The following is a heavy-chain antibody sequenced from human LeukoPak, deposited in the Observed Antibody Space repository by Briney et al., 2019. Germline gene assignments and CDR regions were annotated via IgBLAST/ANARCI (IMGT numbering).Heavy chain of an antibody. Sequence: PGGSLRLSCAASGFTFSSYPMSWVRQAPGKGLEWVSSLSGSGGTTYYADSVKGRFTISRDNAKNSLYLQMNSLRAEDTAVYYCARVWPVLPGSGWSFDYWGQGTLVTVSS. CDR2: LSGSGGTT. D-gene: IGHD6-19*01. J-gene: IGHJ4*02. CDR1: GFTFSSYP. CDR3: ARVWPVLPGSGWSFDY. V-gene: IGHV3-23*01.